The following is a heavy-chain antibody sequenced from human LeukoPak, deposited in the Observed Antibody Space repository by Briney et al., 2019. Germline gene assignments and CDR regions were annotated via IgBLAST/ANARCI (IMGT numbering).Heavy chain of an antibody. D-gene: IGHD1/OR15-1a*01. V-gene: IGHV4-31*03. CDR1: GGSISSGGYY. Sequence: SQTLSLTCTVSGGSISSGGYYWSWIRQHPGKGLEWIGYIYYSGSTYYNPSLKSRVTVSVDTSKNQFSLKLSSVTAADTAVYYCARGGPNWNNVVWFDPWGQGTLVTVSS. CDR2: IYYSGST. CDR3: ARGGPNWNNVVWFDP. J-gene: IGHJ5*02.